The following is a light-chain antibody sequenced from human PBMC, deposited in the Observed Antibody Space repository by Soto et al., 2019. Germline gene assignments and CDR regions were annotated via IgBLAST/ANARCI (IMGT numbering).Light chain of an antibody. CDR2: HAS. Sequence: DIQMTQSPSTLPASVGDRVTITCRASQSIDRWLAWYTQRPGKAPKSLIYHASSLETGVQSRFSVIGSGTEFTLTISSLQPDEFATYYCQHYNSHGTLVQGTKVDIK. V-gene: IGKV1-5*01. CDR3: QHYNSHGT. CDR1: QSIDRW. J-gene: IGKJ1*01.